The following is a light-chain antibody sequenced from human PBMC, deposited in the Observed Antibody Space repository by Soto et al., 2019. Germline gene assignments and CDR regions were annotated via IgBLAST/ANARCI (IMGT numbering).Light chain of an antibody. CDR1: QSVRSS. CDR3: QQYDTWRSIT. Sequence: EIVMTQSPGTLSVTQGERATLFCRASQSVRSSLAWYQQKPGQAPRLLIYDTSTRAAGVPARFSGSGSGTDFTLTISSLQSEDFAVYYCQQYDTWRSITFGQGTRLEIK. J-gene: IGKJ5*01. V-gene: IGKV3-15*01. CDR2: DTS.